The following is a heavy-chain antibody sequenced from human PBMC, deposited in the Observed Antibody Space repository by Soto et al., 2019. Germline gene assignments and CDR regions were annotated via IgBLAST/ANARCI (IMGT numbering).Heavy chain of an antibody. CDR2: VDPSDSDT. D-gene: IGHD2-15*01. V-gene: IGHV5-10-1*01. J-gene: IGHJ6*02. CDR3: ARLSQDRYFHYGMDV. Sequence: XESLKLAWKCSGYTFTNYWITCLLQMPGKGLEYMGRVDPSDSDTRYSPSFQGRVTISADKSITTAYLQWSSLKASDTAIYYCARLSQDRYFHYGMDVWGQGTTVTVSS. CDR1: GYTFTNYW.